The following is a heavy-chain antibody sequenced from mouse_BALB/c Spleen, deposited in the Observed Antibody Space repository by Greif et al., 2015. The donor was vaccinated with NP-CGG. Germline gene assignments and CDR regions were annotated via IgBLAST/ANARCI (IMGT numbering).Heavy chain of an antibody. CDR3: ARERDYYGSRYYFDY. CDR2: ISYDGSN. V-gene: IGHV3-6*02. CDR1: GYSITSGYY. J-gene: IGHJ2*01. Sequence: EVKLLESGPGLVKPSQSLSLTCSVTGYSITSGYYWNWIRQFPGNKLELMGYISYDGSNNYNPSLKNRISITRDTSKNQFFLKLNSVTTEDTATYYCARERDYYGSRYYFDYWGQGTTLTVSS. D-gene: IGHD1-1*01.